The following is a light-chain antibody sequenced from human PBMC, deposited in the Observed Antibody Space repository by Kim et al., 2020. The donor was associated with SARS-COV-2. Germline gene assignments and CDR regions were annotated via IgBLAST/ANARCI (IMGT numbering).Light chain of an antibody. CDR3: QVWDSSTAYVV. Sequence: ALGQTARITCGGNNIGSKNVHWYQQKPGQAPVLVIYRDTNRPSGIPERFSGSNSGNTATLTISRAQAGDEADYYCQVWDSSTAYVVFGGGTKLTVL. CDR1: NIGSKN. V-gene: IGLV3-9*01. CDR2: RDT. J-gene: IGLJ2*01.